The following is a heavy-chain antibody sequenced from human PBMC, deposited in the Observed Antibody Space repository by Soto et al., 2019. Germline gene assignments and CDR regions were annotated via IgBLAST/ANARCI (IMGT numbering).Heavy chain of an antibody. CDR1: RVTFSAYS. CDR2: ISYDGSRE. D-gene: IGHD2-2*01. V-gene: IGHV3-30*01. J-gene: IGHJ6*02. CDR3: ARSPPFSSNMDV. Sequence: QEELVGSGGGVVHPGASLRLSCEASRVTFSAYSIHFVRQAPGKGLEWVSYISYDGSRESYADSVKGRFTIYRDGPNKMISLQMNSLRLEDTAVYYCARSPPFSSNMDVWGQGTTVTVSS.